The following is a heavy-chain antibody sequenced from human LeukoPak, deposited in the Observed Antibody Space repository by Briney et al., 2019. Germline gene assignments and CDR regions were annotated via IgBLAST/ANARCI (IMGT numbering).Heavy chain of an antibody. D-gene: IGHD4-17*01. J-gene: IGHJ4*02. CDR1: GFTFSSYG. V-gene: IGHV3-30*18. Sequence: PGGSLRLSCAASGFTFSSYGMHWVRQAPGRGLEWVAVISYDGSNKYYADSVKGRFTISRDNSKNTLYLQMNSLRAEDMAVYYCAKPREDGDYLDYWGQGTLVTVSS. CDR2: ISYDGSNK. CDR3: AKPREDGDYLDY.